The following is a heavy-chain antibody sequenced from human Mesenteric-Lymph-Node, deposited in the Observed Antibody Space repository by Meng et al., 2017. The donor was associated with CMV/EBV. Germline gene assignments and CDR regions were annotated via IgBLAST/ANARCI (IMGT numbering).Heavy chain of an antibody. D-gene: IGHD2-8*01. J-gene: IGHJ5*02. CDR2: IYYTGST. V-gene: IGHV4-39*07. CDR3: AREIMVPGKHNWFDP. Sequence: GSLRLSCTVSGGSISSSSYYWGWIRQPPGKGLEWIGSIYYTGSTNYNPSLRSRITISVDTSKNQFSLKLSSVTAADTAVYYCAREIMVPGKHNWFDPWGQGTLVTVSS. CDR1: GGSISSSSYY.